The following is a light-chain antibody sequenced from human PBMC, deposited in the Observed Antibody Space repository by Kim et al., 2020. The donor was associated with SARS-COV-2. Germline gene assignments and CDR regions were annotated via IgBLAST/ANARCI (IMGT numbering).Light chain of an antibody. Sequence: QSALTQPRSVSGSPGQSVTISCTGTSSDVGGYNSVSWYQQHPGKAPTVMIYDVTNRPSGVPDRFSGSKSGNTASLTISGLQPEDEADYYCCSYAGNYPHYVFGTGTKVTVL. V-gene: IGLV2-11*01. J-gene: IGLJ1*01. CDR1: SSDVGGYNS. CDR3: CSYAGNYPHYV. CDR2: DVT.